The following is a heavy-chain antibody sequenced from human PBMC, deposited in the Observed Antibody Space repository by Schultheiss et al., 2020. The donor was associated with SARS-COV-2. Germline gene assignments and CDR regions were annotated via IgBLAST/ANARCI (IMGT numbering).Heavy chain of an antibody. V-gene: IGHV3-30-3*01. CDR1: GFTFSSYA. CDR2: ISYDGSNK. CDR3: TKEGVIPSAIQGFDY. J-gene: IGHJ4*02. Sequence: GESLKISCAASGFTFSSYAMHWVRQAPGKGLEWVAVISYDGSNKYYADSVKGRFTISRDNSKNTLYLQMNSLRAEDTAVYHCTKEGVIPSAIQGFDYWGQGALVTVSS. D-gene: IGHD2-2*02.